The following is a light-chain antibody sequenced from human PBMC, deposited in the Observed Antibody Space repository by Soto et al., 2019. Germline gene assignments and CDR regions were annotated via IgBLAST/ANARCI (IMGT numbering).Light chain of an antibody. Sequence: QPVLTQPPSVSGAPGQRVTISCTGSSSNIGAGYDVHWYQQVPGTAPKLLIYGNINRPSGVPDRFSGSKSGTSASLAITGLQADDEADYYCQSYDSSLTVVFGAGTKLTVL. V-gene: IGLV1-40*01. CDR1: SSNIGAGYD. CDR2: GNI. J-gene: IGLJ2*01. CDR3: QSYDSSLTVV.